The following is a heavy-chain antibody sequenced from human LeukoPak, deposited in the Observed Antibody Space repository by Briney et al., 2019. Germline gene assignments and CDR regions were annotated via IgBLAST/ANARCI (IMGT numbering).Heavy chain of an antibody. J-gene: IGHJ4*02. CDR1: GYTFTGYY. CDR2: INPNSGGT. Sequence: ASVKVSCKASGYTFTGYYMHRVRQAPGQGLEWMGWINPNSGGTNSAQKFQGRVTMTRDTSISTAYMELNRLRSDDTAVYYCARDSVRGWNYFDYWGQGTLVTVSS. D-gene: IGHD6-19*01. CDR3: ARDSVRGWNYFDY. V-gene: IGHV1-2*02.